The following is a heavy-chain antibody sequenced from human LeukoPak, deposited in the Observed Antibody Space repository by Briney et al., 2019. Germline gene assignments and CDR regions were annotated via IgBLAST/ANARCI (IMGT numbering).Heavy chain of an antibody. J-gene: IGHJ2*01. V-gene: IGHV1-18*03. CDR1: VYTFTSYG. Sequence: GASVTVSCTSSVYTFTSYGISWVRQDPGQGLEWMGWISAYNGNTNYVQKLQGRVTMTTDTSTSTAYMELRSLRSDDMAVYYCARGLRYFDWLWYFDLWGRGTLVTVSS. D-gene: IGHD3-9*01. CDR3: ARGLRYFDWLWYFDL. CDR2: ISAYNGNT.